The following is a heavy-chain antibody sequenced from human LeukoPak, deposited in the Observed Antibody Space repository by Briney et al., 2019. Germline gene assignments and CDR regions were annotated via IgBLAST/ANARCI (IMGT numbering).Heavy chain of an antibody. CDR3: ATLPDYGDYPYFDY. V-gene: IGHV1-69-2*01. Sequence: GASVKVSCKASGYTFTDYYMHWVQQAPGKGLEWMGRVDPEDGETIYAEKFQGRVTITADTSTDTAYMELSSLRSEDTAVYYCATLPDYGDYPYFDYWGQGTLVTVSS. CDR1: GYTFTDYY. D-gene: IGHD4-17*01. CDR2: VDPEDGET. J-gene: IGHJ4*02.